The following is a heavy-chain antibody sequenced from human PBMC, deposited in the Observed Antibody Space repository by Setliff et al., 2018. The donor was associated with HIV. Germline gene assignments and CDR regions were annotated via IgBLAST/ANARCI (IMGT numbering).Heavy chain of an antibody. CDR1: GGSISSDDYY. Sequence: SETLSLTCTVSGGSISSDDYYWNWIRQPPGKGLEWIGEINHNKSSDYNPSLKSRVTMSVDTSKNQFSLKVKSVTAADTAVYYCARQKKSSSWSPNDYWGQGTLVTVPQ. CDR2: INHNKSS. CDR3: ARQKKSSSWSPNDY. D-gene: IGHD2-2*01. J-gene: IGHJ4*02. V-gene: IGHV4-39*01.